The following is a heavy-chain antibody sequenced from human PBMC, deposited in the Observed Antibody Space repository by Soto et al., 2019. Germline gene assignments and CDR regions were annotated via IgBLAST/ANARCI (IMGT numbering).Heavy chain of an antibody. CDR2: IIPLTDTP. D-gene: IGHD1-1*01. CDR1: GGTFSNYA. V-gene: IGHV1-69*01. Sequence: QVQVVQSGAEVKKPGSSVTVSCKASGGTFSNYAISWVRQAPGDGLEWVGGIIPLTDTPVYAQTVQGRLTITAEEITSAAYMELCSLRSDDTGVYYCAIGPRNISTCDFWGQGNVVTVSS. J-gene: IGHJ4*02. CDR3: AIGPRNISTCDF.